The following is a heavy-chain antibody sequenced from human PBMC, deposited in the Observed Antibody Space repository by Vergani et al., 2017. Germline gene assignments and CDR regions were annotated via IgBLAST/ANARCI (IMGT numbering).Heavy chain of an antibody. J-gene: IGHJ5*02. CDR1: GGTFSSYA. CDR2: IIPIFGTA. D-gene: IGHD6-19*01. CDR3: ARVKAVAGTAGQPGVHNWFDP. Sequence: VQLVESGGGLVKPGSSVKVSCKASGGTFSSYAISWVRQAPGQGLEWMGGIIPIFGTANYEQKFQGRVTITADESTSTAYMELSSLRSEDTAVYYCARVKAVAGTAGQPGVHNWFDPWGQGTLVTVSS. V-gene: IGHV1-69*01.